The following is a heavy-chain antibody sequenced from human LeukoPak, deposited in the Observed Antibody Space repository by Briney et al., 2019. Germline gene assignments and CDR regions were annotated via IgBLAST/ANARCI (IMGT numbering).Heavy chain of an antibody. D-gene: IGHD3-10*01. CDR1: GFTFRNYV. V-gene: IGHV3-30-3*01. J-gene: IGHJ4*02. CDR3: AREGYYGSGSPPSLYFDY. Sequence: GGSLRLSCAASGFTFRNYVIHWVRQAPGKGLEWVAVTPSDLNVKLYADSVKGRFTISRDNSRSTLYFQMNSLRPEDTAIYYCAREGYYGSGSPPSLYFDYWGQGTLVTVSS. CDR2: TPSDLNVK.